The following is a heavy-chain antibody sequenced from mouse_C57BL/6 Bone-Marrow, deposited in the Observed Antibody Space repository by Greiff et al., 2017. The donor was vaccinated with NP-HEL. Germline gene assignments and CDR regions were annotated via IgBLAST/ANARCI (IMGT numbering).Heavy chain of an antibody. CDR3: ARSLHMVSTGYYAMDY. Sequence: QVQLQQSGTELVKPGASVKLSCKASGYTFTSYWMHWVKQRPGQGLEWIGNINPSNGGTNYNEKFKSKATLTVDKSSSTAYMQLSSLTSEDSAVYYCARSLHMVSTGYYAMDYWGQGTSVTVSS. CDR1: GYTFTSYW. CDR2: INPSNGGT. D-gene: IGHD1-1*02. J-gene: IGHJ4*01. V-gene: IGHV1-53*01.